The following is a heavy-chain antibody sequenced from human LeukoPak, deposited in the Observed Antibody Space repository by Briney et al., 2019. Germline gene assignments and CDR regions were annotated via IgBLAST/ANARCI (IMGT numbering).Heavy chain of an antibody. J-gene: IGHJ6*04. V-gene: IGHV1-2*02. CDR2: INPNSGGT. CDR1: GYTFTGYY. D-gene: IGHD3-22*01. Sequence: ASVKVSCKASGYTFTGYYMHWVRQAPGQGLEWMGWINPNSGGTNYAQKFQGRVTMTRDTSISTAYMELSRLRSDGTAVYYCARDHGLSYYYDSSGHEALDVWGKGTTVTVSS. CDR3: ARDHGLSYYYDSSGHEALDV.